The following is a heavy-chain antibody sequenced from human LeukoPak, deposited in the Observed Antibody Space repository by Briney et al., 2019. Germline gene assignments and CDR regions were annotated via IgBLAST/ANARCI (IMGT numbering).Heavy chain of an antibody. CDR1: GGSFSGYY. Sequence: SETLSLTCAVYGGSFSGYYWSWIRQPPGKGLEWIGEINHSGSTNYNPSLKSRVTISVDTSKNQFSLKLSSVTAADTAVYHCARGRGCSSTSCYGYYYYGMDVWGKGTTVTVSS. CDR2: INHSGST. CDR3: ARGRGCSSTSCYGYYYYGMDV. V-gene: IGHV4-34*01. D-gene: IGHD2-2*01. J-gene: IGHJ6*04.